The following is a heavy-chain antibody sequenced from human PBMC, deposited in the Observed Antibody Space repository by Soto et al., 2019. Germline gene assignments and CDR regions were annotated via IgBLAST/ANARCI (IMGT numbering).Heavy chain of an antibody. J-gene: IGHJ6*01. CDR3: ARVLYYGSGSYSPYGMDV. V-gene: IGHV1-69*01. CDR2: VSPPFRTS. CDR1: GVSFNNNG. D-gene: IGHD3-10*01. Sequence: QVQLVQSGAEVKKPGSSVKVSCKTSGVSFNNNGIGWVRQAPGHGLEWMRGVSPPFRTSNYARKFQGRISITVDASTGTVNMELSSLTSEDTAQYYCARVLYYGSGSYSPYGMDVWGQGTTVTVSS.